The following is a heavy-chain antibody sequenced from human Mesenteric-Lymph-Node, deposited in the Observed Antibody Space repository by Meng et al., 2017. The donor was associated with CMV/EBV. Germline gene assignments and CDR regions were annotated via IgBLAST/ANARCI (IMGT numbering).Heavy chain of an antibody. J-gene: IGHJ4*02. D-gene: IGHD4-17*01. V-gene: IGHV5-51*01. CDR1: GYIFTNYW. CDR2: IYPGDSDT. Sequence: GESLKISCKGSGYIFTNYWIGWVRQMPGKGLEWMGIIYPGDSDTSYSPSFQGQVTISADKSISTAYLQWSSLKASDTAMYYCARQSDYGDYSRDYWGQGTLVTVSS. CDR3: ARQSDYGDYSRDY.